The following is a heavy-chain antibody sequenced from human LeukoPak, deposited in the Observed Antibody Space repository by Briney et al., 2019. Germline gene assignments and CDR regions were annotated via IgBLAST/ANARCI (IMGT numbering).Heavy chain of an antibody. V-gene: IGHV3-66*01. Sequence: GGSLRLSCAASGFTVSSNYMSWVRQAPGKGLEWVSVIYSGGSTYYADPVKGRFTISRDNSKNTLYLQMNSLRAEDTAVYYCARGPHIAVTDYWGQGTLVTVSS. D-gene: IGHD6-19*01. CDR1: GFTVSSNY. CDR2: IYSGGST. J-gene: IGHJ4*02. CDR3: ARGPHIAVTDY.